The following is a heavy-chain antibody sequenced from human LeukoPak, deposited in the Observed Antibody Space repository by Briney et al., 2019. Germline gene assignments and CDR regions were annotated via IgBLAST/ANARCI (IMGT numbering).Heavy chain of an antibody. CDR1: GGTFSSYA. Sequence: GASVKVSCETSGGTFSSYAISWVRQAPGQGLEWMGRIIPILGIANYAQKFQGRVTITADKSTSTAYMELSSLRSEDTAVYYCARVITVTATSDAFDIWGQGTMVTVSS. V-gene: IGHV1-69*04. D-gene: IGHD2-21*02. CDR2: IIPILGIA. J-gene: IGHJ3*02. CDR3: ARVITVTATSDAFDI.